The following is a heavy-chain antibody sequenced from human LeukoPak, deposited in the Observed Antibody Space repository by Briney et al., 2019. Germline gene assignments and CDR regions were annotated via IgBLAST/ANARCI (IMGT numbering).Heavy chain of an antibody. D-gene: IGHD4-23*01. CDR2: IYHSGST. V-gene: IGHV4-38-2*01. CDR3: ARGTGGPRSGY. J-gene: IGHJ4*02. Sequence: PSETLSLTCAVSGYSISSGYYWGWIRQPPGKGLEWIGSIYHSGSTYYNPSLKSRVTISVDTSKNQFSLKLSSVTAADTAVYYCARGTGGPRSGYWGQGTLVTVSS. CDR1: GYSISSGYY.